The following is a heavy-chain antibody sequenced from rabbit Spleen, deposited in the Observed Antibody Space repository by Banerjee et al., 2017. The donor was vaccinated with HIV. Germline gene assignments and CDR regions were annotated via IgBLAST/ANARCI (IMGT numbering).Heavy chain of an antibody. CDR3: ARDLDGVFGWYFGW. D-gene: IGHD4-1*01. Sequence: QEQLVESGGGLVQPEGSLTLTCTASGFSFSSSYYMCWVRQAPGKGLQWIACINAVTGKAVYATWAKGRFTFSKTSSTTVPLQLPRLTAADSAPYFCARDLDGVFGWYFGWWGQGTLVPVS. CDR2: INAVTGKA. J-gene: IGHJ3*01. V-gene: IGHV1S45*01. CDR1: GFSFSSSYY.